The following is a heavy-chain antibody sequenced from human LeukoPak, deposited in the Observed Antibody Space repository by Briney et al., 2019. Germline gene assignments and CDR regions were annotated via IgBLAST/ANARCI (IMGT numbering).Heavy chain of an antibody. CDR2: ISRSGDST. Sequence: PGGALTHSRSASGFIYSSYAMYWVRQARGKGLEYASAISRSGDSTYYADPVTGRFTISKDKFKNTLHLQMNRLRAEDTAVYYSVRKAPGGNFDFWGQGTLVTVSS. CDR3: VRKAPGGNFDF. J-gene: IGHJ4*02. V-gene: IGHV3-64D*06. CDR1: GFIYSSYA. D-gene: IGHD1-1*01.